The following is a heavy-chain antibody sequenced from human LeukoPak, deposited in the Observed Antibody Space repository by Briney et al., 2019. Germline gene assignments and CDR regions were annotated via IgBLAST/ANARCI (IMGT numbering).Heavy chain of an antibody. CDR1: GFTFSSYS. Sequence: GGSLRLSCAASGFTFSSYSMNWVRQAPGKGLEWVSSISSSSGYIYYADSVKGRFTISRDNAKNSLYLQMNSLRAEDTAVYYCAGDYYYDSSGYDAFDIWGQGTMVTVSS. CDR3: AGDYYYDSSGYDAFDI. V-gene: IGHV3-21*01. D-gene: IGHD3-22*01. J-gene: IGHJ3*02. CDR2: ISSSSGYI.